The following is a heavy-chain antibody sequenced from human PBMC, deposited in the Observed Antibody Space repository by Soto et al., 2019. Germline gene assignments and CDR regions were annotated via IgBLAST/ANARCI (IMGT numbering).Heavy chain of an antibody. J-gene: IGHJ5*02. Sequence: QVQLVQSGAEVKKPGASVKVSCKASGYTFTSYGISWVRQAPGQGLEWMGWISAYNGNTNYAQKLQGGVTMTTDTSTSTAYMELRSLRSDDTAVYYCASTGYCSGGSCYSGWFDPWGQGTLVTVSS. CDR2: ISAYNGNT. D-gene: IGHD2-15*01. CDR1: GYTFTSYG. V-gene: IGHV1-18*01. CDR3: ASTGYCSGGSCYSGWFDP.